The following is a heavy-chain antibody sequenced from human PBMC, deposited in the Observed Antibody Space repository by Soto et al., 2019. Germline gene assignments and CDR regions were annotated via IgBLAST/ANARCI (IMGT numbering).Heavy chain of an antibody. CDR3: AREDDYNDRYFFYGLDV. V-gene: IGHV3-30-3*01. J-gene: IGHJ6*02. CDR1: GFTFKNYA. CDR2: ISFDGNKK. Sequence: SGGSLRLSCAASGFTFKNYALHWVRQAPGRGLEWVAVISFDGNKKYYADSVRGRFTISRDNVKNTLILQMNSLRPEDAALYFCAREDDYNDRYFFYGLDVWGQGTTVTV. D-gene: IGHD4-4*01.